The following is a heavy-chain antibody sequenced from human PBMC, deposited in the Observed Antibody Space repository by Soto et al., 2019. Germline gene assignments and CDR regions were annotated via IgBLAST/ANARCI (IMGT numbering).Heavy chain of an antibody. V-gene: IGHV4-39*01. J-gene: IGHJ4*02. CDR1: GGSIISSSYY. CDR3: ARNPSNYYDSSGSFDY. D-gene: IGHD3-22*01. CDR2: IYYSGRT. Sequence: PSETLSLTCPVSGGSIISSSYYWGWIRPPPGKGLEWIGSIYYSGRTYYNPSLKSRVTISVDTSKNQFSLKLSSVTAADTAVYYCARNPSNYYDSSGSFDYWGQGTLVTVSS.